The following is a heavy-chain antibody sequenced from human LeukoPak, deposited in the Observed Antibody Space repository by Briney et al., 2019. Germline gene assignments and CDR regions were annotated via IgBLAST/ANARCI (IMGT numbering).Heavy chain of an antibody. V-gene: IGHV4-59*08. CDR1: GGSISSYY. CDR3: ARGTVFTYYYYYVMDV. Sequence: SETLSLTCTVSGGSISSYYWSWIRQPPGKGLEWIGYIYYSGSTNYNPSLKSRAAISVDTSKNQFSLKLTSVTAADAAVFYCARGTVFTYYYYYVMDVWAKGPRSPSP. J-gene: IGHJ6*02. D-gene: IGHD3-10*01. CDR2: IYYSGST.